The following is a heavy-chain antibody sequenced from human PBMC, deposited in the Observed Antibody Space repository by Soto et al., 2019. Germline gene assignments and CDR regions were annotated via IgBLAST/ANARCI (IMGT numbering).Heavy chain of an antibody. CDR3: ARSPSGPFFDY. CDR2: IFYVGST. Sequence: SETLSLTCTVSGGSMTSYYWSWIRQPPGRGLEWIGYIFYVGSTNYNPSLKSRVTISVDTSKNQFSLKLTSMTAADAATYYCARSPSGPFFDYWGQGILVTVSS. V-gene: IGHV4-59*01. CDR1: GGSMTSYY. J-gene: IGHJ4*02.